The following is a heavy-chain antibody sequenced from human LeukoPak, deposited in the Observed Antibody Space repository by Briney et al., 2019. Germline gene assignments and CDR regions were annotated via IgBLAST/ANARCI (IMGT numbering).Heavy chain of an antibody. CDR1: GGSISSNNYF. CDR2: IYDSGST. D-gene: IGHD3-3*01. Sequence: SETLSLTCTVSGGSISSNNYFWGWIRQPPGKGLEWIGSIYDSGSTYYDPSLKSRVTISVDTSKNQFSLKLNSVTAADTAMYYCQSRFLEWLLDYWGQGTLVTVSS. V-gene: IGHV4-39*01. CDR3: QSRFLEWLLDY. J-gene: IGHJ4*02.